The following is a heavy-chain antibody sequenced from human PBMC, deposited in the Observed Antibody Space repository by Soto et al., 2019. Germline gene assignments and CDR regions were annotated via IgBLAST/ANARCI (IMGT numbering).Heavy chain of an antibody. CDR2: IDPRDSYT. CDR1: GYSFINYW. J-gene: IGHJ6*02. Sequence: PGESLKISCKGSGYSFINYWINWVRQMPDKGLEWMGRIDPRDSYTNYSPSFQGQVTISADKSISTAYLQWSSLKASDTAMYYCARTAATGKYYYGVDVWGQGTTVTVSS. CDR3: ARTAATGKYYYGVDV. D-gene: IGHD6-13*01. V-gene: IGHV5-10-1*04.